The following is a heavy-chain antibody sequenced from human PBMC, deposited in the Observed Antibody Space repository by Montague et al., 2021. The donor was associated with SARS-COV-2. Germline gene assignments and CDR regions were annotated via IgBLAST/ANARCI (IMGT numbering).Heavy chain of an antibody. CDR1: RDSITDYH. CDR2: FIHTGDT. CDR3: ARVPAVTKVSASTIDF. V-gene: IGHV4-59*01. J-gene: IGHJ4*01. Sequence: SETLSLTCTVSRDSITDYHWSWVRQPPGKGLEWMTYFIHTGDTNYNPSLRSRITTSAGTAKNQFSLRLRSVTAADTARYFCARVPAVTKVSASTIDFWGHGILVTVSS. D-gene: IGHD5/OR15-5a*01.